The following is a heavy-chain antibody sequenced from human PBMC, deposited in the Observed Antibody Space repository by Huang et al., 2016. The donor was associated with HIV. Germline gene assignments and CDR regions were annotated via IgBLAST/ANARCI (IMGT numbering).Heavy chain of an antibody. Sequence: QVQLVQSGSELKKPGASVKVSCKASGYSFTNYGVHWVRQAPGRGLEWMGLMNTDTGRPRYAQDVNGRFVFSLDTSVSTAYLQISSLKPEDSAIYYCVRVRRVTDRYCVADCNTIDTFDIWGQGTLVTVSA. CDR1: GYSFTNYG. V-gene: IGHV7-4-1*02. J-gene: IGHJ3*02. D-gene: IGHD2-21*02. CDR2: MNTDTGRP. CDR3: VRVRRVTDRYCVADCNTIDTFDI.